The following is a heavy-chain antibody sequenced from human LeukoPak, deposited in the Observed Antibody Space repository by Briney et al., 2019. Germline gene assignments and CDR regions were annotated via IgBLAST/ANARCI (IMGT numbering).Heavy chain of an antibody. CDR2: IHHTGST. Sequence: SETLSLTCAVSGYPIGGGYYWGWIRQPPGKGLEWIGTIHHTGSTFYNPSLKSRVTISVDTSKNQFSLRLSSVTAADTTVYYCASGPYFPSLDYWGQGTLVTVSS. CDR3: ASGPYFPSLDY. J-gene: IGHJ4*02. V-gene: IGHV4-38-2*01. D-gene: IGHD2/OR15-2a*01. CDR1: GYPIGGGYY.